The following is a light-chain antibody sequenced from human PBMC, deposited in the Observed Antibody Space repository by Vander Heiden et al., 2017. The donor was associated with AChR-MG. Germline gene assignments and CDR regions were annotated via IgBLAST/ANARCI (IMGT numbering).Light chain of an antibody. J-gene: IGLJ3*02. V-gene: IGLV3-25*03. CDR2: KDS. CDR1: ALPKQY. CDR3: QSADSSGTWV. Sequence: SYELTQPPSVSVSPGHTARITCSGDALPKQYAYWYQQQPGQAPVLVIYKDSERPSGIPGRFSGSSSGTTVTLTISGVQAEDEADYYCQSADSSGTWVFGGGTRLTGL.